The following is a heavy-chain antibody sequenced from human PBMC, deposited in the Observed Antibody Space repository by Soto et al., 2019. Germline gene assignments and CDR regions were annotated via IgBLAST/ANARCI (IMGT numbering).Heavy chain of an antibody. J-gene: IGHJ6*02. Sequence: QVQLVQSGAEVKKPGSSVKVSCKASGGTFSSYAISWVRQAPGQGLEWMGGIIPISGTAKYAQKFQGRVTITADEYTSTAYMELSSLRSEDTAVYYCARSQGSSTSLEIYYYYYYGMDVWGQGTTVTVSS. D-gene: IGHD2-2*01. V-gene: IGHV1-69*01. CDR1: GGTFSSYA. CDR3: ARSQGSSTSLEIYYYYYYGMDV. CDR2: IIPISGTA.